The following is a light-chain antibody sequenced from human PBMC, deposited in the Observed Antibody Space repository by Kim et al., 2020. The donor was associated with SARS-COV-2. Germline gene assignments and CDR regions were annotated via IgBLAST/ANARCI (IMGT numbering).Light chain of an antibody. V-gene: IGLV3-21*04. CDR1: NIGSKS. Sequence: VSVAPGKTARITCGGNNIGSKSVHWYQQKPGQAPVLVSDRPSGIPERFSGSNSGNTATLTISRVEAGDEADYYCQVWDSSSDHVVFGGGTQLTVL. CDR3: QVWDSSSDHVV. J-gene: IGLJ2*01.